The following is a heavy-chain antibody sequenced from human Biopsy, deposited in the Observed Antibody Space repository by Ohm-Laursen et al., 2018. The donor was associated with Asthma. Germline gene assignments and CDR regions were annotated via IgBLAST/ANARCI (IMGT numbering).Heavy chain of an antibody. D-gene: IGHD3-22*01. V-gene: IGHV3-30*03. CDR3: ARQSGQDYGDSSGFDI. CDR2: VSSDGHNK. CDR1: GFTFSHYN. Sequence: SLRLSCAASGFTFSHYNMNWVRQAPGKGLEWVALVSSDGHNKYYEDSVKGRFTISRDNSRKRLYLQINRLTVEDSAVYFCARQSGQDYGDSSGFDIWGQGTKVAVSS. J-gene: IGHJ3*02.